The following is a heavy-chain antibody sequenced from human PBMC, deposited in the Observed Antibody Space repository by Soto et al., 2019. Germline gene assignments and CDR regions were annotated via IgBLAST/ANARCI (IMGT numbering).Heavy chain of an antibody. J-gene: IGHJ4*02. Sequence: ASVKVSCKASGYTFTSYDINWVRRATGQGLEWMGWMNPNSGNTGYAQKFQGRVTMTRNTSISTAYMELSSLRSEDTAVYYCARGASNYDFWSGYYGSRYYFDYWGQGTLVTVSS. D-gene: IGHD3-3*01. CDR3: ARGASNYDFWSGYYGSRYYFDY. CDR1: GYTFTSYD. CDR2: MNPNSGNT. V-gene: IGHV1-8*01.